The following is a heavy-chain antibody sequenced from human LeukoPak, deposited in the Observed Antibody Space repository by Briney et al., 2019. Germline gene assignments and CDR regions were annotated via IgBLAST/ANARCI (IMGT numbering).Heavy chain of an antibody. V-gene: IGHV4-59*01. Sequence: SETLSLTCTVSGGSMSTYDWSWIRQPPGKGLEWIGCISYSGSTNYNPSLMSRVTISVATSKSQFSLRLRSVTAADTAVYYCARGYGYNPYWGQGTLVTVSS. CDR2: ISYSGST. D-gene: IGHD5-24*01. CDR1: GGSMSTYD. J-gene: IGHJ4*02. CDR3: ARGYGYNPY.